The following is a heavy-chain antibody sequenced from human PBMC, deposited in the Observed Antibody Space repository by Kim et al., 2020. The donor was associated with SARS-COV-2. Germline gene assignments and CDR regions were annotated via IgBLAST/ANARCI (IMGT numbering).Heavy chain of an antibody. D-gene: IGHD4-17*01. Sequence: GGSPRLSCAASGFTFSSYAMHWVRQAPGKGLEWVAVISYDGSNKYYADSVKGRFTISRDNSKNTLYLQMNSLRAEDTAVYYCARENPYYGDQTDAFDIWGQGTMVTVSS. CDR2: ISYDGSNK. J-gene: IGHJ3*02. CDR1: GFTFSSYA. V-gene: IGHV3-30-3*01. CDR3: ARENPYYGDQTDAFDI.